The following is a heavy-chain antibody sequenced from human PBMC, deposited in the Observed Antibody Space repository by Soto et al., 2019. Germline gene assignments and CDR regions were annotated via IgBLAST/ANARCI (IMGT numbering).Heavy chain of an antibody. J-gene: IGHJ3*02. Sequence: SETLSLTCAVYGGSISSYYWSWIRQPPGKGLEWIGYIYYSGSTNYNPSLKSRVTISVDTSKNQFSLKLSSVTAADTAVYYCARVRYGDYGAFDIWGQGTMVTVSS. D-gene: IGHD4-17*01. CDR1: GGSISSYY. CDR3: ARVRYGDYGAFDI. V-gene: IGHV4-59*01. CDR2: IYYSGST.